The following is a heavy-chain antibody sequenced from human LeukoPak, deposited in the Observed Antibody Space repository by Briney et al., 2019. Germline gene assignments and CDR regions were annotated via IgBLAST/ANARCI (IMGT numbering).Heavy chain of an antibody. Sequence: SLKVSCKASGYTFTSYGISWVRQAPGQGLEWMGGIIPIFGTANYAQKFQGRVTITADESTSTAYMELSSLRSEDTAVYYCARRKMATIGGWFDYWGQGTLVTVSS. J-gene: IGHJ4*02. D-gene: IGHD5-24*01. CDR1: GYTFTSYG. V-gene: IGHV1-69*13. CDR3: ARRKMATIGGWFDY. CDR2: IIPIFGTA.